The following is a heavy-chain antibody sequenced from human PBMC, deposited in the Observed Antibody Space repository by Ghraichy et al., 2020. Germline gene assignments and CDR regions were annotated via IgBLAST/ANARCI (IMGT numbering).Heavy chain of an antibody. J-gene: IGHJ4*02. V-gene: IGHV3-66*01. CDR3: ASRGTYYYDTSGPEGY. CDR2: IYSGGST. Sequence: GESLNISCAASGFTVSSNYMSWVRQAPGKGLEWVSVIYSGGSTYYADSVKGRFTIPRDNSKNMLYLQMNNLRVEDTAVYYCASRGTYYYDTSGPEGYWGQGTLVTVSS. CDR1: GFTVSSNY. D-gene: IGHD3-22*01.